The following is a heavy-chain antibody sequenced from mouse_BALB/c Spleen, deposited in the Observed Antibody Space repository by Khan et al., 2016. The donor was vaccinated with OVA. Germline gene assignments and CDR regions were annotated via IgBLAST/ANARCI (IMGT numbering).Heavy chain of an antibody. J-gene: IGHJ3*01. CDR2: INPYNDGT. V-gene: IGHV1S136*01. CDR3: ARRYGSSFWFAY. D-gene: IGHD1-1*01. Sequence: EVQLQESGPELVKPGASVKMSCKASGYTFTYYIIHWVKQKPGQGLEWIGYINPYNDGTKYNEKFKGKATLTSDRSSSTAYMGLSGLNSEDSAVYYCARRYGSSFWFAYWGQGTLVTVSA. CDR1: GYTFTYYI.